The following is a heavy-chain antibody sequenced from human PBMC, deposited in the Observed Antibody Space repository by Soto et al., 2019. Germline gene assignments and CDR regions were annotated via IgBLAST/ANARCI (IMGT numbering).Heavy chain of an antibody. CDR2: MNPNSGNT. CDR1: GYTFTSYD. CDR3: ARGVKYQLLTNNWFDP. D-gene: IGHD2-2*01. J-gene: IGHJ5*02. V-gene: IGHV1-8*01. Sequence: ASVKVSFKASGYTFTSYDINWVRQATGQGLEWMGWMNPNSGNTGYAQKFQGRVTMTRNTSISTAYMELSSLRSEDTAVYYCARGVKYQLLTNNWFDPWGQGTLVTVSS.